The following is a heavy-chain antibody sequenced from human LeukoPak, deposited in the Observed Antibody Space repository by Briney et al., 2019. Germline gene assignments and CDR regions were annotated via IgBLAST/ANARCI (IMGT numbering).Heavy chain of an antibody. D-gene: IGHD4-17*01. CDR1: GFTFSSYG. V-gene: IGHV3-33*01. CDR2: IWYDGSNK. Sequence: GGSLRLSCAASGFTFSSYGMHWVRQAPGKGLEWVAVIWYDGSNKYYADSVKGRFTISRDNSKNTLYLQMNSLRAEDTAVYYCARDHYGDYVPNWYFDLWGGGTLVTVSS. CDR3: ARDHYGDYVPNWYFDL. J-gene: IGHJ2*01.